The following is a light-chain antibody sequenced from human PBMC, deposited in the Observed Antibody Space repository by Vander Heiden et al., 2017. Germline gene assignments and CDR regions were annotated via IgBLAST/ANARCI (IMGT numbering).Light chain of an antibody. Sequence: YVLTQPPSVSVAPGQTARITCGGNNIGRKSVHWYQQKPGQAPALVVYDDSDRPSGIPERFSGSNAGNTATLTISRVEAGDEADYDCQVWDSSSDHVVFGGGTKLTVL. CDR3: QVWDSSSDHVV. V-gene: IGLV3-21*02. CDR1: NIGRKS. CDR2: DDS. J-gene: IGLJ2*01.